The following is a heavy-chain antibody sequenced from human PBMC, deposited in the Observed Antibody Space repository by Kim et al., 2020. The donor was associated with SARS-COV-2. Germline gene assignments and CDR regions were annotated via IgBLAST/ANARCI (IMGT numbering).Heavy chain of an antibody. CDR2: T. J-gene: IGHJ4*02. V-gene: IGHV3-13*01. D-gene: IGHD3-10*01. CDR3: ARPMVRGVIIN. Sequence: TYEPDSVKGRFTISRENAKNSLYLQMNSLRAGDTAVYYCARPMVRGVIINWGQGTLVTVSS.